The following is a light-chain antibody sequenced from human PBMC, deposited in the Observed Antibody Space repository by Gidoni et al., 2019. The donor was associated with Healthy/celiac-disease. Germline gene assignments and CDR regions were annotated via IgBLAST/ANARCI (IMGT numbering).Light chain of an antibody. J-gene: IGKJ2*01. CDR2: AAS. Sequence: NQITQSPSPLSASVGERVPITCRASQGISNDLGWYQQKPGKAPKLLIYAASSLQSGIPSRFSGSGSGTDFTLTISSLEPEDFATYYCQQDYNYPYTFGQGTKVEIK. CDR3: QQDYNYPYT. CDR1: QGISND. V-gene: IGKV1-6*01.